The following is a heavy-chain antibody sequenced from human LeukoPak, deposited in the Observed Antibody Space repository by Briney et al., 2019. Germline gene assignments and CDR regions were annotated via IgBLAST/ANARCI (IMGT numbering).Heavy chain of an antibody. V-gene: IGHV3-48*01. CDR3: ARGGRARN. CDR2: ISSSSSTI. D-gene: IGHD1-26*01. Sequence: RRSLRLSCAASGLTLSSYSTNWVSQPPRKGLEWVSFISSSSSTIYYADSVKGRFTISRDNAKNSLYLQMNSLRAEDTAVYYCARGGRARNWGQGTLVTVSS. CDR1: GLTLSSYS. J-gene: IGHJ4*02.